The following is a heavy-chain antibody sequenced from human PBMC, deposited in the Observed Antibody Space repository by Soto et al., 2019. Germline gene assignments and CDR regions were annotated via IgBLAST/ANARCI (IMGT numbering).Heavy chain of an antibody. D-gene: IGHD5-12*01. CDR2: IYSDDST. CDR3: AIPQEYIGWVQS. J-gene: IGHJ4*02. CDR1: GLAVSSNY. Sequence: GGSLRLSCAASGLAVSSNYMNWVRQAPGKGLEWLSIIYSDDSTYYADSVKGRFTISRDNSKNTVFLQMNSLRAEDTAVYYCAIPQEYIGWVQSWGQGTLVTVSS. V-gene: IGHV3-66*01.